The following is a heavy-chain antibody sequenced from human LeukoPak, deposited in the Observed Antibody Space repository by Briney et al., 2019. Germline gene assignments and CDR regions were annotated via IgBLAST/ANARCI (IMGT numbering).Heavy chain of an antibody. CDR3: ARDCIAAATLGAFDI. CDR1: GGSISSYY. J-gene: IGHJ3*02. CDR2: IYYSGST. D-gene: IGHD6-13*01. V-gene: IGHV4-59*12. Sequence: SETLSLTCTVSGGSISSYYWSWIRQPPGKGLEWIGYIYYSGSTNYNPSLKSRVTMSVDTSKNQFSLKLSSVTAADTAVYYCARDCIAAATLGAFDIWGQGTMVTVSS.